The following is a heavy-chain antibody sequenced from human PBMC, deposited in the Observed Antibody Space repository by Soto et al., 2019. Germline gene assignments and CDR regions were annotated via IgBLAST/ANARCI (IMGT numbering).Heavy chain of an antibody. CDR1: GFTFSSYW. CDR3: ARDSRLLRGYYYYYGMDV. Sequence: GGSLRLSCAASGFTFSSYWMHWVRQAPGKGLEWVAVIWYDGSNKYYADSVKGRFTISRDNSKNTLYLQMNSLRAEDTAVYYCARDSRLLRGYYYYYGMDVWGQGTTVTVSS. CDR2: IWYDGSNK. V-gene: IGHV3-33*08. D-gene: IGHD2-15*01. J-gene: IGHJ6*02.